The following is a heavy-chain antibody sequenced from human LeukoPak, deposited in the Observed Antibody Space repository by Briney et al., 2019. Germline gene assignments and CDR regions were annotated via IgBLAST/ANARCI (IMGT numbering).Heavy chain of an antibody. CDR2: IYYSGST. CDR1: GGSISSGSYY. Sequence: PSETLSLTCSVSGGSISSGSYYWSWIRQPPGKGLEWIGYIYYSGSTNYNPSLKSRVTISVDTSKNQFSLKLSSVTAADTAVYYCARVPYSYGATYFDYWGQGTLVTVSS. CDR3: ARVPYSYGATYFDY. V-gene: IGHV4-61*01. J-gene: IGHJ4*02. D-gene: IGHD5-18*01.